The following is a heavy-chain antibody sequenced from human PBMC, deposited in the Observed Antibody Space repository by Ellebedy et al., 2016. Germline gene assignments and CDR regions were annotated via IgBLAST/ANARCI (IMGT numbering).Heavy chain of an antibody. CDR1: GGSFSGYY. V-gene: IGHV4-34*01. D-gene: IGHD4-11*01. J-gene: IGHJ6*03. CDR3: ARVWVGYSNYFLGSKVKGVRPGYMDV. CDR2: INHSGST. Sequence: SETLSLTXAVYGGSFSGYYWSWIRQPPGKGLEWIGEINHSGSTNYNPSLKSRVTISVDTSKNQFSLKLSSVTAADTAVYYCARVWVGYSNYFLGSKVKGVRPGYMDVWGKGTTVTVSS.